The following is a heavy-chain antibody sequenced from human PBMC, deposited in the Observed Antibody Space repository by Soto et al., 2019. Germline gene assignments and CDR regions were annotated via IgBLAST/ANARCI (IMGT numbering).Heavy chain of an antibody. D-gene: IGHD6-6*01. Sequence: GGSLRLSCAASGFTLSTYWMHWVRQSPEKGLVWVSRINGDGSSTAYADSVKGRFTISRDNAKNTLYLQMKSVRAEETAVYYCSYALLCGTYYFDYWGQRSLVPVSS. V-gene: IGHV3-74*01. J-gene: IGHJ4*02. CDR3: SYALLCGTYYFDY. CDR2: INGDGSST. CDR1: GFTLSTYW.